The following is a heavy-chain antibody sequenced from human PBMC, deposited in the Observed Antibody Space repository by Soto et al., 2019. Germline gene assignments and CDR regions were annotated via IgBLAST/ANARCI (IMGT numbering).Heavy chain of an antibody. CDR1: EFTFSSYA. Sequence: GGSLRLSCAASEFTFSSYAMTWVRQAPGKGLEWVSAIGGSGVSTYYADSVKGRFTISRDNSKNTLYLQMNSLRAEDTAVYYCAKDRSNIAAPGDFDSWGQGTLVTVSS. CDR3: AKDRSNIAAPGDFDS. D-gene: IGHD6-13*01. J-gene: IGHJ4*02. V-gene: IGHV3-23*01. CDR2: IGGSGVST.